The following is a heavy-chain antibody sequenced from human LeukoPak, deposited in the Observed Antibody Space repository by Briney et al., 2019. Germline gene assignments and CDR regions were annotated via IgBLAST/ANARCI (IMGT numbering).Heavy chain of an antibody. CDR3: ARAFGTSSFQDAFDI. CDR1: GFTFSSYG. D-gene: IGHD3-16*01. V-gene: IGHV3-30-3*01. CDR2: ISYDGSSK. J-gene: IGHJ3*02. Sequence: PGRSLRLSCAASGFTFSSYGMHWVRQAPGKGLEWVAVISYDGSSKEYADSVKGRLTVSRDNSRNTLYLQMKSLRGEDTAVYYCARAFGTSSFQDAFDIWGQGTMVTVAS.